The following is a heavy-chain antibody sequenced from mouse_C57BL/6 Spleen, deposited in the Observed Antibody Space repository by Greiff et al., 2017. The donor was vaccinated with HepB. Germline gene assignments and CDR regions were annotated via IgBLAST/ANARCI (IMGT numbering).Heavy chain of an antibody. CDR3: ARDRIYYGSSSYWYFDV. J-gene: IGHJ1*03. CDR1: GFTFSSYA. Sequence: EVQRVESGGGLVKPGGSLKLSCAASGFTFSSYAMSWVRQTPEKRLEWVATISDGGSYTYNPDNVKGRFTISRDNAKNNLYLQMSHLKSEDTAMYYCARDRIYYGSSSYWYFDVWGTWTTVTVSS. D-gene: IGHD1-1*01. CDR2: ISDGGSYT. V-gene: IGHV5-4*01.